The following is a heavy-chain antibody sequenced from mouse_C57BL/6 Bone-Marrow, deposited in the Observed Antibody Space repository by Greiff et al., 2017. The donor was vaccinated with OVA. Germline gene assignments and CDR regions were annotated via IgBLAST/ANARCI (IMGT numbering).Heavy chain of an antibody. D-gene: IGHD1-1*01. V-gene: IGHV1-78*01. CDR1: GYTFTDHT. J-gene: IGHJ2*01. CDR3: ARWGTTGEGYFDY. CDR2: IYPRDGST. Sequence: SDAELVKPGASVKISCTVSGYTFTDHTIHWMKQRPEQGLEWIGYIYPRDGSTKYNEKFKGKATLTADKSSSTAYMQLNSLTSEDSAVYVCARWGTTGEGYFDYWGQGTTLTVSS.